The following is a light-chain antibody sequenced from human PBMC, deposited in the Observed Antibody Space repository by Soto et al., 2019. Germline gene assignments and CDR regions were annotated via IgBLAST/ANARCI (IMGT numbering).Light chain of an antibody. CDR2: EVN. CDR3: SSYAGSNNFVV. V-gene: IGLV2-8*01. CDR1: SSDVGGYNY. J-gene: IGLJ2*01. Sequence: QSALTKPPSASGSPGQSVTISCTGTSSDVGGYNYVSWYQQHPGKAPKLMIYEVNKRPSGVPDRFSGSKSGNTASLTVSGLQAEDEGDFYCSSYAGSNNFVVFGGGTKVTVL.